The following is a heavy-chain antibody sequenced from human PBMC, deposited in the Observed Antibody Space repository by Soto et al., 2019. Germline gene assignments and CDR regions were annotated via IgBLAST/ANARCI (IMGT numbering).Heavy chain of an antibody. V-gene: IGHV3-23*01. J-gene: IGHJ6*02. CDR3: ANTIVHYDFWSGYYGSMDV. CDR1: GFTFSSYA. Sequence: EVQLLESGGGLVQPGGSLRLSCAASGFTFSSYAMSWVRQAPGKGLAWVSAISGSGGSTYYADSVKGRFTISRDKSKNTLYLQMNSLRAEDTAVYYCANTIVHYDFWSGYYGSMDVWGQGTTVTVSS. CDR2: ISGSGGST. D-gene: IGHD3-3*01.